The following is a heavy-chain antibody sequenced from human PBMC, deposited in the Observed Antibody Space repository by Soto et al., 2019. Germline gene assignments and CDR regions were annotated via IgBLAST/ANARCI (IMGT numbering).Heavy chain of an antibody. CDR3: ARDPGGRFDS. Sequence: AGLVWTSETLSLSCAVSVGALSIFFSGWVCQTPGGGLEWIGYIYYSGSTNYNPALKSRLTISVGTSRKEFSLRLTSVTAADSAVYYCARDPGGRFDSWGQGTLVTVSS. J-gene: IGHJ4*02. D-gene: IGHD1-26*01. CDR1: VGALSIFF. CDR2: IYYSGST. V-gene: IGHV4-59*01.